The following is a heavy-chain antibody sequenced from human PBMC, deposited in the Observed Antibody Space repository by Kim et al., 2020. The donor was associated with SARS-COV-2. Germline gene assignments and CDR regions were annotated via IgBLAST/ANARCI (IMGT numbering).Heavy chain of an antibody. Sequence: SETLSLTCTVSGGSISSSSYYWGWIRQPPGKGLEWIGSIYYSGSTYHNPSLKSRVTISVDTSKNQFSLKLSSVTAADTAVYYCARQQALLWFGELFSTRPYYFDYWGQGTLVTFSS. V-gene: IGHV4-39*01. CDR1: GGSISSSSYY. D-gene: IGHD3-10*01. J-gene: IGHJ4*02. CDR2: IYYSGST. CDR3: ARQQALLWFGELFSTRPYYFDY.